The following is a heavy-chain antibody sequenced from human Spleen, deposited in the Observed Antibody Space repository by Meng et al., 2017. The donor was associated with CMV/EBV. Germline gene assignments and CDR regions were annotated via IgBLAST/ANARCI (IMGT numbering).Heavy chain of an antibody. CDR2: VYYSGTT. J-gene: IGHJ6*02. V-gene: IGHV4-39*07. CDR3: VRSSNPYYYYGMDV. Sequence: SETLSLTCTVSGASISTSSYYWGWIRLPPGKGLEWIGSVYYSGTTYYNPSLRSRVTISSDTSKNQFSLKLTSVTAADTAVYYCVRSSNPYYYYGMDVWGQGTTVTVSS. CDR1: GASISTSSYY. D-gene: IGHD4-11*01.